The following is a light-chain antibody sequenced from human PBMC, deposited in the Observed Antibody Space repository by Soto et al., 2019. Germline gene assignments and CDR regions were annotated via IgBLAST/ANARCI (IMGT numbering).Light chain of an antibody. J-gene: IGLJ3*02. CDR1: SSDVGSYNL. Sequence: QSVVTQPASLSGSPGQSITISCTGSSSDVGSYNLVSWYQQYPGKEPRLLIYEASKRPSGVSDRFSASKSGVTASLTISGLQAEDEADYYCCSFASNSPLVFGGGTQLTVL. CDR3: CSFASNSPLV. V-gene: IGLV2-23*01. CDR2: EAS.